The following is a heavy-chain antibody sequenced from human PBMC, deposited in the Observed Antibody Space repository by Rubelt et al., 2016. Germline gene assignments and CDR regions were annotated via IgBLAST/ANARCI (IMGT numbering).Heavy chain of an antibody. J-gene: IGHJ6*02. CDR1: GFTFNSYT. V-gene: IGHV3-30*04. Sequence: GGGVVQPGSSLRLSCAASGFTFNSYTMHWFRQAPGKGLEWVAVISYDGSGKYSADSVKGRFTISRDNSRNTLYLQMNRLRAEDTAVYYCATYCGSDPCYGWNYYGMDVWGQGTTVTVSS. CDR3: ATYCGSDPCYGWNYYGMDV. CDR2: ISYDGSGK. D-gene: IGHD2-21*02.